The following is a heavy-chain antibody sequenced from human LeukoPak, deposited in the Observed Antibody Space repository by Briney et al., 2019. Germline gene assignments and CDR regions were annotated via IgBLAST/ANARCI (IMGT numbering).Heavy chain of an antibody. J-gene: IGHJ4*02. CDR1: GFTFSTYW. D-gene: IGHD4-17*01. V-gene: IGHV3-7*01. Sequence: GGSLRLSCAASGFTFSTYWMNWFRQTPGKGLEWVAKIKADGGEKDHVASVKGRFTISRDNAKNSLYLQMNSLRVEDTAVYYCVRGPHYGAYTDYFDYWGQGTLVTVSS. CDR3: VRGPHYGAYTDYFDY. CDR2: IKADGGEK.